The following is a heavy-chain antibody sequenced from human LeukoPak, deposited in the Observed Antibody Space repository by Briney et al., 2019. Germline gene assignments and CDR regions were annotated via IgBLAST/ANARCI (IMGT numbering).Heavy chain of an antibody. J-gene: IGHJ3*02. CDR1: GGSISSCY. CDR3: ARGCDYDILTGYSHDAFDI. CDR2: IYYSGST. D-gene: IGHD3-9*01. V-gene: IGHV4-59*01. Sequence: SETLSLTCTVSGGSISSCYWSWIRRPPGKGLEWIGYIYYSGSTNYNPSLKSRVTISVDTSKNQFSLKLSSVAAADTAVYYCARGCDYDILTGYSHDAFDIWGQGTMVTVSS.